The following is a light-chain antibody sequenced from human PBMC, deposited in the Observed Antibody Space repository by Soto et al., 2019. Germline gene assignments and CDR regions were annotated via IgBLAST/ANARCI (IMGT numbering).Light chain of an antibody. Sequence: DKQMTQSPSTLSATVGARVTITFLASQSISSWLAWYQQKPGKAPKLLIYKASSLESGVPSRLSGSGSGTEFTLTISSLQPDDFATYYCQQYNSYSPTFGQGTKV. CDR2: KAS. V-gene: IGKV1-5*03. J-gene: IGKJ1*01. CDR1: QSISSW. CDR3: QQYNSYSPT.